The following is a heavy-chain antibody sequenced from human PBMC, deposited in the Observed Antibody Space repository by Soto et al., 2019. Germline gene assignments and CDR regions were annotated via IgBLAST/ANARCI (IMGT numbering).Heavy chain of an antibody. Sequence: SLRLSCAASGFTFSSYGMHWVRQAPGKGLEWVAVISYDGSNKYYADSVKGRFTISRDNSKNTLYLQMNSLRAEDTAVYYCAKNYDSSGYYLRWFDPWGQGTLVTVSS. CDR1: GFTFSSYG. CDR3: AKNYDSSGYYLRWFDP. V-gene: IGHV3-30*18. D-gene: IGHD3-22*01. J-gene: IGHJ5*02. CDR2: ISYDGSNK.